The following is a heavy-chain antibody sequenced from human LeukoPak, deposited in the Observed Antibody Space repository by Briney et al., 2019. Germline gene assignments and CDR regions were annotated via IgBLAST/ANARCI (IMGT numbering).Heavy chain of an antibody. Sequence: GGSLRLPCAASGFTFSSYAMSWVRQAPGKGLEWVSSISGSGGSTYYADSVKGRFTISRDSSKNTLFLQMNRLRPEDAAVYYCAKAPVTTCRGAYCYPFDYWGQGTLVTVSS. CDR1: GFTFSSYA. J-gene: IGHJ4*02. D-gene: IGHD2-21*01. CDR3: AKAPVTTCRGAYCYPFDY. CDR2: ISGSGGST. V-gene: IGHV3-23*01.